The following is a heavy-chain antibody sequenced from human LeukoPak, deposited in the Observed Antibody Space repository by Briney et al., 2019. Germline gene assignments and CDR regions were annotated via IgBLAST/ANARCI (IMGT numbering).Heavy chain of an antibody. CDR1: GFTFSSYG. J-gene: IGHJ4*02. CDR2: ISNYGSNK. CDR3: AKDAYYDARRYFDY. V-gene: IGHV3-30*18. D-gene: IGHD3-22*01. Sequence: RESLRPSCAPSGFTFSSYGMHWVRQAPGQGLKWLAVISNYGSNKYYADSVKGRFTISRDNSKNTLYLQMNSLRAEDTAVYYCAKDAYYDARRYFDYWGQGTLVTVSS.